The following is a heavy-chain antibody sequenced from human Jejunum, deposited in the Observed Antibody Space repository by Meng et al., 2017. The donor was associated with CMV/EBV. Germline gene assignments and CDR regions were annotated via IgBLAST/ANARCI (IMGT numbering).Heavy chain of an antibody. D-gene: IGHD5-12*01. J-gene: IGHJ4*02. CDR1: GGSISTYS. CDR2: ISTSGST. CDR3: ARENSGYDY. V-gene: IGHV4-4*07. Sequence: GQLQELGRGLVTPSEPLSLPLSVSGGSISTYSCAWIRQPAGKGLEWIGRISTSGSTHYNPSIKSRVTMSVDTSKNQFSLKLSSVTAADTAVYYCARENSGYDYWGQGTLVTVSS.